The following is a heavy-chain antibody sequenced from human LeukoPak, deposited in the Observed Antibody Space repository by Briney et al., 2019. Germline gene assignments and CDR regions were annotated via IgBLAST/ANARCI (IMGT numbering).Heavy chain of an antibody. J-gene: IGHJ6*03. CDR2: ISVYNGNT. Sequence: ASVKVSCKASGYTFTSYGISWVRQAPGQGLEWMGWISVYNGNTKYSREFQGRVTITRDTSASTAYVELSSLRSEDMAVYYCARGSYSGYDYYYYMDVWGKGTTVTVSS. CDR3: ARGSYSGYDYYYYMDV. CDR1: GYTFTSYG. V-gene: IGHV1-18*03. D-gene: IGHD5-12*01.